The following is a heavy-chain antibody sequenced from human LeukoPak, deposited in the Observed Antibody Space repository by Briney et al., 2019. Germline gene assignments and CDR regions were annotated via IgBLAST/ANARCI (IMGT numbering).Heavy chain of an antibody. D-gene: IGHD2-2*01. Sequence: GGSLRLSCAASGFTFSSYAMSWVRQAPGKGLEWVSAISGGGGSTYYADSVKGRFTISRDNSKNTLYLQMNSLRAEDTAVYYCAKHALTRYCSSTSCYPSLFDYWGQGTLVTVSS. V-gene: IGHV3-23*01. CDR1: GFTFSSYA. J-gene: IGHJ4*02. CDR2: ISGGGGST. CDR3: AKHALTRYCSSTSCYPSLFDY.